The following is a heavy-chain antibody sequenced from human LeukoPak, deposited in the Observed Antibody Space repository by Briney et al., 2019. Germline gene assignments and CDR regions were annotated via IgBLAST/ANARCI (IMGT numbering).Heavy chain of an antibody. CDR1: GFTFSSYS. J-gene: IGHJ6*02. D-gene: IGHD2-2*01. Sequence: PGGSLRLSCAASGFTFSSYSMNWVRQAPGKGLEWVSSISNSGSHIYYADSVKGRFTISRDNAKNSLYLQMNSLRAEDTAVYYCARNPAPIPYYYGMDVWGQGTTVTVSS. V-gene: IGHV3-21*01. CDR2: ISNSGSHI. CDR3: ARNPAPIPYYYGMDV.